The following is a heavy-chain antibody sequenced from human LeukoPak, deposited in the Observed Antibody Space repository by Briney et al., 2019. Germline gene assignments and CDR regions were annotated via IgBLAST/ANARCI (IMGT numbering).Heavy chain of an antibody. J-gene: IGHJ4*02. CDR3: ARVGAIAAAGTNFFDY. Sequence: SVKVSCKASGYTFTSYYMHWVRQAPGQGLEWMGRIIPILGIANYAQKFQGRVTITADKSTSTAYMELSSLRSEDTAVYYCARVGAIAAAGTNFFDYWGQGTLVTVSS. CDR2: IIPILGIA. CDR1: GYTFTSYY. V-gene: IGHV1-69*04. D-gene: IGHD6-13*01.